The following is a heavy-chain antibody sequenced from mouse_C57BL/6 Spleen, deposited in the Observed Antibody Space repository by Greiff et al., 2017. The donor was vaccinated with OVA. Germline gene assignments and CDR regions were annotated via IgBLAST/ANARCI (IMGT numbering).Heavy chain of an antibody. J-gene: IGHJ3*01. CDR2: IDPSDSYT. CDR3: ARGYGNFAWFAY. CDR1: GYTFTSYW. V-gene: IGHV1-69*01. Sequence: QVQLQQPGAELVMPGASVKLSCKASGYTFTSYWMHWVKQRPGQGLEWIGEIDPSDSYTNYNQKFKGKSTLTVDKSYSTAYMQLSSLTSEYSAVYYCARGYGNFAWFAYWGQGTLVTVAA. D-gene: IGHD2-10*02.